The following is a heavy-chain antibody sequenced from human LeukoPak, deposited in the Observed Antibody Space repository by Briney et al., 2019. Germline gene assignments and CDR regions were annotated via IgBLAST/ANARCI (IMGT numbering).Heavy chain of an antibody. V-gene: IGHV4-4*07. CDR1: GDSMGNFY. Sequence: PSGTLSLTCSVSGDSMGNFYWNWLRQPAGKGLEWIGRIRTDGTTYANPSFESAVTMSVDTSNNHISLRLSSATAADTAVYYCARSTGFYTTYYMDVWGKGTTVTVSS. CDR3: ARSTGFYTTYYMDV. J-gene: IGHJ6*03. CDR2: IRTDGTT. D-gene: IGHD3-22*01.